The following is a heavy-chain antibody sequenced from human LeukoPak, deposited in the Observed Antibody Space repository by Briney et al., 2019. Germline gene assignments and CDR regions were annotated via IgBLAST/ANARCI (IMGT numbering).Heavy chain of an antibody. CDR2: INHSGST. V-gene: IGHV4-34*01. Sequence: SETLSLTCAVYGGSFSGYYWSWIRQPPGKGLEWIGEINHSGSTNYNPSLKSRVTISVDTSKNQFSLKLSSVTAADTAVYYCARSYDFWSGYLLWGQGTLVTVSS. J-gene: IGHJ4*02. CDR3: ARSYDFWSGYLL. D-gene: IGHD3-3*01. CDR1: GGSFSGYY.